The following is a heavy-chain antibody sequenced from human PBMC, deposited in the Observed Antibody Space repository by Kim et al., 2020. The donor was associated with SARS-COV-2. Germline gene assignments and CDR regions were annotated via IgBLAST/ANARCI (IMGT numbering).Heavy chain of an antibody. CDR1: GFTFSSYD. V-gene: IGHV3-13*04. Sequence: GGSLRLSCAASGFTFSSYDMHWVRQATGKGLEWVSAIGTAGDTYYPGSVKGRFTISRENAKNSLYLQMNSLRAGDTAVYYCARAAVAGTFDYWGQGTLVTVSS. J-gene: IGHJ4*02. CDR2: IGTAGDT. CDR3: ARAAVAGTFDY. D-gene: IGHD6-19*01.